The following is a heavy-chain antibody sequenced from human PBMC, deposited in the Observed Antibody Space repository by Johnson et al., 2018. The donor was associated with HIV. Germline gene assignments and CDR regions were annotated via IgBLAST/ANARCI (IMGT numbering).Heavy chain of an antibody. Sequence: VQLVESGGGVVQPGRSLRLSCAASGFTFSSYGIHWVRQAPGKGLEWVSGISGSGGSTYYADYVKGRFTISRDNSKNTLFLQMNSLRAEDTAVYYCAKHSSSWYDDAFDIWGQGTMVTVSS. CDR1: GFTFSSYG. D-gene: IGHD6-13*01. CDR3: AKHSSSWYDDAFDI. CDR2: ISGSGGST. V-gene: IGHV3-23*04. J-gene: IGHJ3*02.